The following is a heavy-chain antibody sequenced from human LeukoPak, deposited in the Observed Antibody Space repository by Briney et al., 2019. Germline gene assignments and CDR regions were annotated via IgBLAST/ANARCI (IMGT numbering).Heavy chain of an antibody. J-gene: IGHJ4*02. V-gene: IGHV1-18*01. CDR1: GYTFTSYG. D-gene: IGHD3-9*01. Sequence: GASVKVSCKASGYTFTSYGISWVRQAPGQGLEWMGWISAYNGNTNYAQKVQGRVTMTTHTSTSTAYMELRSLRSDDTAEYYCAILTSYYDILTGYSIPLHYWGQGTLVTVSS. CDR3: AILTSYYDILTGYSIPLHY. CDR2: ISAYNGNT.